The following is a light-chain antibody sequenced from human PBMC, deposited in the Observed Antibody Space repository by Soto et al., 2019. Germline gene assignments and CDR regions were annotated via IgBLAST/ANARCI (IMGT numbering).Light chain of an antibody. J-gene: IGLJ2*01. Sequence: QSALTQPRPVSGSPGQSVTLSCTGTSTDVGNYDYVSWYQQYPGKAPKLLIYDVNKRPSGVPARFSGSKSGKTASLAISGLQAEDEADYYCCSYAGSYTVIFGGGTQLTVL. V-gene: IGLV2-11*01. CDR2: DVN. CDR3: CSYAGSYTVI. CDR1: STDVGNYDY.